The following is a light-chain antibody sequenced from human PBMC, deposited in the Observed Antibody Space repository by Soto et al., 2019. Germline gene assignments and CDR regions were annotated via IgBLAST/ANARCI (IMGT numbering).Light chain of an antibody. J-gene: IGLJ3*02. CDR3: CSYAGRNTWV. CDR2: GNY. CDR1: SSNIGAGYD. Sequence: QSVLTQPPSVSGAPGQRVTISCTGSSSNIGAGYDVHWYQQLPGTAPKLLIYGNYNRPSGVPDRFSGSKSGNTVSLTISGLQAEDEADYYCCSYAGRNTWVFGGGTKLTVL. V-gene: IGLV1-40*01.